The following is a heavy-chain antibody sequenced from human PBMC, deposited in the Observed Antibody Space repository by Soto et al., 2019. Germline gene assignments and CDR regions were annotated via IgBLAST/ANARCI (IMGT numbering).Heavy chain of an antibody. Sequence: EVELVESGGGLVQPGGSLRLSCAASGFPFSTYSMSWVRQAPGKGLEWISYISASTLTTFYADSVKGRFTISRDTAQNSLYLQMNSLRDEDTAVCYCARAPQLVAPAATGFDSWGQGTLVTVSS. CDR2: ISASTLTT. V-gene: IGHV3-48*02. CDR3: ARAPQLVAPAATGFDS. J-gene: IGHJ4*02. CDR1: GFPFSTYS. D-gene: IGHD2-2*01.